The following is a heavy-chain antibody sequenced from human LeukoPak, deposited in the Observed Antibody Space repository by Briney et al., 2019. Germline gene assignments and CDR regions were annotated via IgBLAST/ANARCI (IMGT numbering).Heavy chain of an antibody. Sequence: SETLSLTCAVSGGSISSGGYSWNWIRQPPGKGLEWIGYIYHSGSTYYNPSLKSRVTISVDRSKNQFSLKLSSVTAADTAVYYCARAHSYGDYYYYGMDVWGLGTTVTVSS. CDR3: ARAHSYGDYYYYGMDV. D-gene: IGHD4-17*01. V-gene: IGHV4-30-2*01. J-gene: IGHJ6*02. CDR1: GGSISSGGYS. CDR2: IYHSGST.